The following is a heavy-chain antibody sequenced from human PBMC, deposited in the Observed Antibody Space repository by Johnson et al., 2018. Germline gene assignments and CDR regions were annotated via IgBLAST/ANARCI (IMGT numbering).Heavy chain of an antibody. CDR1: GGSISPYY. CDR2: VYYSGST. V-gene: IGHV4-59*01. D-gene: IGHD6-6*01. Sequence: QVQLQESGPGLVKPSETLSLTCTVSGGSISPYYWSWIRQPPGKGLEWIGYVYYSGSTNYNPSLKSRVTISVDTSKNQFSLQLTSVTAADTAVYYCARTIAARPGDYLYYGLDVWGQGTTVTVSS. J-gene: IGHJ6*02. CDR3: ARTIAARPGDYLYYGLDV.